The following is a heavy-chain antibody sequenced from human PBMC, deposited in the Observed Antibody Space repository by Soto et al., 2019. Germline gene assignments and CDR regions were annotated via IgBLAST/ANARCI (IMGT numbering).Heavy chain of an antibody. J-gene: IGHJ6*02. CDR1: GFAFSDFY. V-gene: IGHV3-11*01. CDR3: ARDREPSVYHGMAV. CDR2: ISGGGTTV. Sequence: QVQLVESGGGLVKPGGSLRLFCAASGFAFSDFYMSWTRQAPGKGLEWISYISGGGTTVFYADSVKGRFTISRDNAQKSLYLQMDSLTSEDTAIDYCARDREPSVYHGMAVWGQGTTVTVSS.